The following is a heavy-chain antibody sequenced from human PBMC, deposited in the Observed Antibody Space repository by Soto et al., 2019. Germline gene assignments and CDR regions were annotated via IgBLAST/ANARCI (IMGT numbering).Heavy chain of an antibody. CDR3: ARDLWGYCGTDCYPLDV. Sequence: SETLSLTCAVYGGSFSGYYWTWIHQHPGTGLEWIGYIHYSGSANYNPSFKSRVTISVDTSKNQFSLKLNSVTAADTAVYYCARDLWGYCGTDCYPLDVWGQGTTVTVSS. CDR2: IHYSGSA. D-gene: IGHD2-21*02. V-gene: IGHV4-59*01. J-gene: IGHJ6*02. CDR1: GGSFSGYY.